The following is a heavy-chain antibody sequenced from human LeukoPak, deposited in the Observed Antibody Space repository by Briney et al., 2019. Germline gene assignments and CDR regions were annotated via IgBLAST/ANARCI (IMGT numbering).Heavy chain of an antibody. J-gene: IGHJ4*02. Sequence: GGSLRLSCAASGFAFSSNWMTWVRQAPGKGLEWVANINQDGSEKYYVDSVKGRFTISRDNAKNSLYLQMNSLRAEDTAVYYCARNYDWGQGTLVTVSS. V-gene: IGHV3-7*04. CDR3: ARNYD. CDR2: INQDGSEK. CDR1: GFAFSSNW. D-gene: IGHD3-16*01.